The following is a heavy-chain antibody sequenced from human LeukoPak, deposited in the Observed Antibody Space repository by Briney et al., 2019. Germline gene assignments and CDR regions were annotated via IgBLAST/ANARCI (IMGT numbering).Heavy chain of an antibody. CDR2: IYSGGST. CDR1: GFTVSSNY. V-gene: IGHV3-66*01. CDR3: ARDRGIIAAPHGMDA. Sequence: GGSLRLSCAASGFTVSSNYMSWVRQAPGKGLEWVSVIYSGGSTYYADSVKGRFTISRDNSKNTLYLQMNSLRAEDTAVYYCARDRGIIAAPHGMDAWGQGTTVTVSS. J-gene: IGHJ6*02. D-gene: IGHD6-25*01.